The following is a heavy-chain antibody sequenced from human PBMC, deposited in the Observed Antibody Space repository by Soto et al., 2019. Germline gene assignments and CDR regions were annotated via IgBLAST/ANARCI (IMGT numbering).Heavy chain of an antibody. J-gene: IGHJ6*02. Sequence: QVQLVQSGAEVKKPGSSVKVSCKASGGTFSSYAISWVRQAPGQGLEWMGGIIPIFGTANYAQKFQGRVTITADESTSTAYMELSSLRSEDTAVYYCARKQDTAMVTGYYYYGMDVWGQGTTVTVSS. CDR2: IIPIFGTA. D-gene: IGHD5-18*01. CDR1: GGTFSSYA. V-gene: IGHV1-69*12. CDR3: ARKQDTAMVTGYYYYGMDV.